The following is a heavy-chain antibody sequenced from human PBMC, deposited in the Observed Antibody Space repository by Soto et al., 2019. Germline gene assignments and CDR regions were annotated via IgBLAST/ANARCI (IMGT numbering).Heavy chain of an antibody. J-gene: IGHJ6*02. Sequence: GASVKVSCKTSGGTFSSYAISWVRQAPGQGLEWMGGIIPIFGTANYAQKFQGRVTITADESTSTAYMELSSLRSEDTAVYYCARSDGYYRYYYGLDVWGEGTTDTVSS. V-gene: IGHV1-69*13. CDR2: IIPIFGTA. CDR1: GGTFSSYA. D-gene: IGHD3-10*01. CDR3: ARSDGYYRYYYGLDV.